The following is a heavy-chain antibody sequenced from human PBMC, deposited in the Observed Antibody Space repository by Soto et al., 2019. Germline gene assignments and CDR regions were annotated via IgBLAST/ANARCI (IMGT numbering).Heavy chain of an antibody. J-gene: IGHJ4*02. CDR1: GFPLSTSGMA. CDR2: IYWDDDR. V-gene: IGHV2-5*02. CDR3: PRRYYDTLTILPYYFVY. Sequence: QVTLKEAGPTLLKPTQTLTLTCTFSGFPLSTSGMAVGWIRQPPGKALEWLALIYWDDDRRHSPSLKRTLTITKDTSNNQVVLTMPNXXXXXTPTYYCPRRYYDTLTILPYYFVYWGQGTLVTVSS. D-gene: IGHD3-9*01.